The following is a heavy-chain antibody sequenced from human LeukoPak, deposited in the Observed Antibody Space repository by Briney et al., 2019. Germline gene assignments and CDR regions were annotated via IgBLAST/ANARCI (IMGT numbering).Heavy chain of an antibody. CDR3: ASSGAISMIRNNWFDP. J-gene: IGHJ5*02. Sequence: PGESLRLSCAASGLTFSSYSFHWVRQAPGKGLEWVSSISTRSGTYTYYAASVKGRFTISRDNAKNSLYLKMTRLRSDDTAVYYCASSGAISMIRNNWFDPWGQGTLVTVSA. CDR2: ISTRSGTYT. CDR1: GLTFSSYS. V-gene: IGHV3-21*01. D-gene: IGHD3-22*01.